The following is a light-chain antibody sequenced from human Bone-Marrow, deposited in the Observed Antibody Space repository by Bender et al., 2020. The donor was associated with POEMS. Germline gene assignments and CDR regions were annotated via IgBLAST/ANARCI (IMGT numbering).Light chain of an antibody. Sequence: QSALTQPPSASGSPGQSVTISCTETSSDVGSYNLVSWYQQHPGKAPQLMIYEGSNRPSGVSNRFSGSKSANPDSLTISGLQAEDDADYYCCSYVTTGTVFGGGTKLTVL. CDR2: EGS. J-gene: IGLJ2*01. CDR3: CSYVTTGTV. V-gene: IGLV2-23*01. CDR1: SSDVGSYNL.